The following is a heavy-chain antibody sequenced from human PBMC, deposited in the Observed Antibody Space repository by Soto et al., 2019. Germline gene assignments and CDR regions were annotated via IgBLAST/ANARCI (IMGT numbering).Heavy chain of an antibody. CDR2: IGDDGAVQ. D-gene: IGHD2-21*01. J-gene: IGHJ4*02. Sequence: QVQLVESGGGVVQPGTSPRLSCVASGFSFRNYGMHWVRQAPGKGLEWVGVIGDDGAVQFYSDSAKGRFTISRDNSKNTLYLQMNSLRPEDTAVYYCAKEYKHALWFFDHWGQGAPVIVSS. V-gene: IGHV3-30*18. CDR1: GFSFRNYG. CDR3: AKEYKHALWFFDH.